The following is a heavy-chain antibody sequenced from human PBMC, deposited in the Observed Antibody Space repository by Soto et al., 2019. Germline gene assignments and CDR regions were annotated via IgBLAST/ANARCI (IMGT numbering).Heavy chain of an antibody. Sequence: ASVKVSCKASGYTFTSYYMHWVRQAPGQGLEWMGIINPSGGSTSYAQKFQGRVTMTRDTSTSTVYMELSSLRSEDTAVYYCAREGVVVVAATDHDAFDIWGQGTMVTVSS. CDR3: AREGVVVVAATDHDAFDI. J-gene: IGHJ3*02. D-gene: IGHD2-15*01. CDR2: INPSGGST. CDR1: GYTFTSYY. V-gene: IGHV1-46*03.